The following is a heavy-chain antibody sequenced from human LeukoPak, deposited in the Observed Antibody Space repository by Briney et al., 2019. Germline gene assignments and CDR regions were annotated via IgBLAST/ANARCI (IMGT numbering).Heavy chain of an antibody. J-gene: IGHJ6*02. Sequence: PSETLSLTCTVSGGSISSYYWSWIRQPPGKGLEWIGYIYYSGSTNYNPSLKSRVTISVDTSKNQFSLKLSSVTAADTAVYYCARGDLWFGELSTEYYYYGMDVWGQGTTVTVSS. CDR3: ARGDLWFGELSTEYYYYGMDV. CDR2: IYYSGST. V-gene: IGHV4-59*08. D-gene: IGHD3-10*01. CDR1: GGSISSYY.